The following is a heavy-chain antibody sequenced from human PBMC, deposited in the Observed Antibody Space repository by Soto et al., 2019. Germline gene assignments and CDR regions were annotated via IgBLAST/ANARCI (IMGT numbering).Heavy chain of an antibody. CDR3: ARGGPDEGIVVVVAATEVDDYYYYMDV. J-gene: IGHJ6*03. CDR1: GFTFSSYW. D-gene: IGHD2-15*01. Sequence: GGSLRLSCAASGFTFSSYWMHWVRQAPGKGLVWVSRINSDGSSTSYADSVKGRFTISRDNAKNTLYLQMNSLRAEDTAVYYCARGGPDEGIVVVVAATEVDDYYYYMDVWGKGTTVTVSS. CDR2: INSDGSST. V-gene: IGHV3-74*01.